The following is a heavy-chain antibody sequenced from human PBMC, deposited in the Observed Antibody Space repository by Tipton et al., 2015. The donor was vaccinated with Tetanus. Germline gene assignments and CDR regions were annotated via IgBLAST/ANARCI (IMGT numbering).Heavy chain of an antibody. D-gene: IGHD2-8*01. CDR3: ARDHRLSASYAGWFDP. Sequence: TLSLTCTVSRGSISSSNYYWGWIRQPPGKGLEWIGSIYYSGSTYYNPSLKSRVTISVDTSKNQFSLRLKSVTPADTAMYYCARDHRLSASYAGWFDPWGQGTLVTVSS. CDR1: RGSISSSNYY. V-gene: IGHV4-39*07. CDR2: IYYSGST. J-gene: IGHJ5*02.